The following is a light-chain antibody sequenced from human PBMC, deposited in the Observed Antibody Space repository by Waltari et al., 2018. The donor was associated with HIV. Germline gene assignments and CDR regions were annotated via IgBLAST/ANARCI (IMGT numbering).Light chain of an antibody. V-gene: IGKV1-5*03. J-gene: IGKJ2*01. CDR1: QSISSW. Sequence: DLQMTQSPSTLSASVGDRVTITCRASQSISSWLAWYQQKPGKAPKLLIYQASSLESGVSSRFSCSGSGTEFTLTINGLQPDDFATYYCQRYNTYPYTFGQGTRLEIK. CDR3: QRYNTYPYT. CDR2: QAS.